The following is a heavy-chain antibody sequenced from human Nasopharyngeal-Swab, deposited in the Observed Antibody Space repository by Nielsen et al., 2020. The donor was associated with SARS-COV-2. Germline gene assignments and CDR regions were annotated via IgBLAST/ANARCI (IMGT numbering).Heavy chain of an antibody. Sequence: ASLKVSCKASGYTFTSYYMHWVRQAPGQGLEWMGIINPSGGSTSYAQKFQGRVTMSRDTSTSTVYMELSSLRSEDTAVYYCARDRWGVGATPGYWGQGTLVTVSS. CDR2: INPSGGST. CDR1: GYTFTSYY. V-gene: IGHV1-46*01. J-gene: IGHJ4*02. CDR3: ARDRWGVGATPGY. D-gene: IGHD1-26*01.